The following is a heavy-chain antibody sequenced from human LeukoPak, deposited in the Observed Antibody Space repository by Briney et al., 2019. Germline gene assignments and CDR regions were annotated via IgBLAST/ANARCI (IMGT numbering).Heavy chain of an antibody. Sequence: PGGSLRLSCAASGFTFSNAWMNWVRQTPGKGLEWVGRIKSRTDGGTTDYAAPVKGRFTISRDDSKNTLYLQMSSLKTEDTAVYYCTTGGTYYYGSGSYYRRVVFDYWGQGTLVTVSS. V-gene: IGHV3-15*01. J-gene: IGHJ4*02. CDR3: TTGGTYYYGSGSYYRRVVFDY. D-gene: IGHD3-10*01. CDR1: GFTFSNAW. CDR2: IKSRTDGGTT.